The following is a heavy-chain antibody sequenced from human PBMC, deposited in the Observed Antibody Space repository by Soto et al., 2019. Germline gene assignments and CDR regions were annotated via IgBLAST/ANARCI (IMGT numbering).Heavy chain of an antibody. Sequence: GGSLRLSCAASGFTFSSYAMSWVRQAPGKGLEWVSAISGSGGSTYYADSVKGRFTISRDNSKNTLYLQMNSLRAEDTAVYYCAKDPLRFLEWLQSGIEYGMDVWGQGTTVTVSS. CDR1: GFTFSSYA. D-gene: IGHD3-3*01. J-gene: IGHJ6*02. CDR3: AKDPLRFLEWLQSGIEYGMDV. CDR2: ISGSGGST. V-gene: IGHV3-23*01.